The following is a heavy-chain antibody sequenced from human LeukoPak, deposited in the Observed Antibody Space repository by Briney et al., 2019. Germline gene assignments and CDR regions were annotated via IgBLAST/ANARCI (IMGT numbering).Heavy chain of an antibody. Sequence: PGGSLRLSCAASGFNFSSYAMSWVRQAPGKGLEWVSAISGSGGSTYYADSVKGRFTISRDNSKNTLYLQMNSLRAEDTAVYYCASARGYYYDSSGRPFDYWGQGTLVTVSS. CDR3: ASARGYYYDSSGRPFDY. CDR1: GFNFSSYA. CDR2: ISGSGGST. D-gene: IGHD3-22*01. J-gene: IGHJ4*02. V-gene: IGHV3-23*01.